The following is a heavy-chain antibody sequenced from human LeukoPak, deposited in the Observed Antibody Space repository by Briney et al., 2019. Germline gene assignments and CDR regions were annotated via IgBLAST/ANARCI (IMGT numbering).Heavy chain of an antibody. CDR2: IWYDGSNK. CDR3: ARGEDFSDYDSSGAYFDY. V-gene: IGHV3-33*01. Sequence: GGSLRLSCAASGFTFSSYGMHWVRQAPGKGLEWVAVIWYDGSNKYYADSVKGRFTISRDNSKNTLYLQMNSLRAEDTAVYYCARGEDFSDYDSSGAYFDYWGQGTLVTVSS. CDR1: GFTFSSYG. D-gene: IGHD3-22*01. J-gene: IGHJ4*02.